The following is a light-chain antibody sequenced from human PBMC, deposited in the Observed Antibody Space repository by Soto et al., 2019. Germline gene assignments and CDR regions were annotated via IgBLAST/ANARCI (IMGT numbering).Light chain of an antibody. CDR1: HSVSSSH. Sequence: DIVLTQSPGTLSLSPGESVTLSCRASHSVSSSHLAWHQQKPGQAPSLFNYGASRRAAGIPDRFSGSGSGTDFTLTISRLQPEDFAVYYCQHYDTSLTFGGGTKVEIK. CDR3: QHYDTSLT. CDR2: GAS. J-gene: IGKJ4*01. V-gene: IGKV3-20*01.